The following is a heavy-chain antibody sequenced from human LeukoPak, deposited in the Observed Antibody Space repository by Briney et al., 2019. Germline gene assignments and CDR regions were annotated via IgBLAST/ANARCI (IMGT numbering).Heavy chain of an antibody. CDR1: GGSISSGGYY. CDR2: IYYSGST. V-gene: IGHV4-31*03. Sequence: PSETLSLTYTVSGGSISSGGYYWSWIRQHPGKGLEWIGYIYYSGSTYYNPSLKSRVTISVDTSKNQFSLKLSSVTAADTAVYYCARGSHYYYYYGMDVWGQGTTVTVSS. CDR3: ARGSHYYYYYGMDV. J-gene: IGHJ6*02.